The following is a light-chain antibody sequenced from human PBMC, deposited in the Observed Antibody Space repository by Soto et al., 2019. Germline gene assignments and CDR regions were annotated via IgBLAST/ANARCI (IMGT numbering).Light chain of an antibody. CDR1: QSITSY. CDR3: QQSYSTLGLT. Sequence: DIEMTQSPSSLSASVGDRVTITCRASQSITSYLNWYQQKPGKAPKLLIYAASSLQSGVPSRFSGSGSGTDFTLIISSLQPEDFATYYCQQSYSTLGLTFGGGTKVEIK. V-gene: IGKV1-39*01. CDR2: AAS. J-gene: IGKJ4*01.